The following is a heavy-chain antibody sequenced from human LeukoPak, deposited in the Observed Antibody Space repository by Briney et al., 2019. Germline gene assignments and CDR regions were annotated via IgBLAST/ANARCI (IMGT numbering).Heavy chain of an antibody. Sequence: MASETLSLTCTVSRVSISGYYWSWIRQPPAKGLEWIGYIYYSGSTNYNPSLKSRVTISIDTSKKQFSLKLSSVTAADTAVYYCAKVDYRNPSYWGQGTLVTVSS. CDR2: IYYSGST. CDR3: AKVDYRNPSY. CDR1: RVSISGYY. D-gene: IGHD4-11*01. V-gene: IGHV4-59*01. J-gene: IGHJ4*02.